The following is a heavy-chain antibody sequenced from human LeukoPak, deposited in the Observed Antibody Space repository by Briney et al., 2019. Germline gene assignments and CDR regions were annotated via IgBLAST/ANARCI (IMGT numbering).Heavy chain of an antibody. Sequence: ASVNVSCKASGYTFTSYDINWVRQATGQGLEWMGWMNPNSGNTGYAQKFQGRVTITRNTSISTAYMELSSLRSEDTAVYYCARVWSGWDTAMVYRSDAFDIWGQGTMVTVSS. CDR2: MNPNSGNT. J-gene: IGHJ3*02. D-gene: IGHD5-18*01. CDR1: GYTFTSYD. V-gene: IGHV1-8*03. CDR3: ARVWSGWDTAMVYRSDAFDI.